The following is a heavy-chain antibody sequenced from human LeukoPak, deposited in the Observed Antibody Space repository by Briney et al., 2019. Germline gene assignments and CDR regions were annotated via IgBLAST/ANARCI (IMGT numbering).Heavy chain of an antibody. D-gene: IGHD3-22*01. CDR2: IDTEGSST. CDR3: AELGITMIGGV. CDR1: GFTLSKYW. Sequence: GPSLRLSCSASGFTLSKYWIHCVRQPPGNWLVWVSRIDTEGSSTNYADSVRRRFNVSRDNAKNTLYLQMNSLRVEETAVYYCAELGITMIGGVWGKGTKVTISS. J-gene: IGHJ6*04. V-gene: IGHV3-74*01.